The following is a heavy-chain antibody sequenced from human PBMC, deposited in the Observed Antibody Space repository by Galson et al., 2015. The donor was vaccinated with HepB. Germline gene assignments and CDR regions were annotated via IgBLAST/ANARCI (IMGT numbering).Heavy chain of an antibody. V-gene: IGHV3-30*04. CDR3: ARAGIVVVPTAPIGGAFDI. CDR2: ISYDGSNK. Sequence: SLRLSCAASRFTFSSFAMHWVRQAPGKGLEWVAVISYDGSNKYYADSVKGRFTISRDNSKNTLYLHMNSLRAEDTAVYYYARAGIVVVPTAPIGGAFDIWGQGTMVTVSS. D-gene: IGHD2-2*01. CDR1: RFTFSSFA. J-gene: IGHJ3*02.